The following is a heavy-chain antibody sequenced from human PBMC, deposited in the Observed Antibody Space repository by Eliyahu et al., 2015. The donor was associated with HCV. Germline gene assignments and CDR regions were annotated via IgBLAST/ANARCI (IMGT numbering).Heavy chain of an antibody. CDR1: GFXFDXYA. CDR2: ISWNSGSI. CDR3: AKDFCSGGSCYDGSIDY. V-gene: IGHV3-9*01. J-gene: IGHJ4*02. Sequence: EVQLVESGGGLVQPGRSLRLSCAASGFXFDXYAMHWVRQAPGKGLEWVSGISWNSGSIGYADSVKGRFTISRDNAKNSLYLQMNSLRAEDTALYYCAKDFCSGGSCYDGSIDYWGQGTLVTVSS. D-gene: IGHD2-15*01.